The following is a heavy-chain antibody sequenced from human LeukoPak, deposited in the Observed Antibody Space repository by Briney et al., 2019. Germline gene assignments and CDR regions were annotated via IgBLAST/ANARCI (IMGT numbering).Heavy chain of an antibody. CDR2: IKEDGSQK. D-gene: IGHD2-21*02. J-gene: IGHJ4*02. Sequence: GGSLRLSCAASGFAFNTYWMSWVRQTPGKGLEWVANIKEDGSQKNYVDSARGRFTISRDNAKNSLYLQMNSLRAEDTAVYYCARDGFSSAINFWGQGTLVTVSS. CDR1: GFAFNTYW. V-gene: IGHV3-7*01. CDR3: ARDGFSSAINF.